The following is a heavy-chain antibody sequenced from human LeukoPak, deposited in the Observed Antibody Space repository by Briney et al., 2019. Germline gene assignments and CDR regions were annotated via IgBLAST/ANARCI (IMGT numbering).Heavy chain of an antibody. V-gene: IGHV1-18*01. Sequence: ASVKVSCKASGYTFTSYGISWVRQAPGQGLEWMGWISAYNGNTNYAQKLQGRVTMTTGTSTSTAYMELRSLRSDDTAVYYCASGVTYYYGSGSYFPFDYWGQGTLVTVSS. CDR3: ASGVTYYYGSGSYFPFDY. D-gene: IGHD3-10*01. J-gene: IGHJ4*02. CDR2: ISAYNGNT. CDR1: GYTFTSYG.